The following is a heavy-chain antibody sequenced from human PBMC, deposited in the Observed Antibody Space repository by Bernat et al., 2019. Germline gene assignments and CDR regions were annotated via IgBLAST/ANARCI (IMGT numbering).Heavy chain of an antibody. J-gene: IGHJ6*03. Sequence: EVQLVESGGGLVKPGGSLRLSCAASGFTFSSYSMNWVRQAPGKGLEWVSYISSSSSYIYYAESVKGRFTISRDNAKNSRYLQMNSLRAEDTAVYYCARVHRNPTVTTGYYYYYMDVWGKGTTVTVSS. CDR2: ISSSSSYI. D-gene: IGHD4-17*01. V-gene: IGHV3-21*05. CDR3: ARVHRNPTVTTGYYYYYMDV. CDR1: GFTFSSYS.